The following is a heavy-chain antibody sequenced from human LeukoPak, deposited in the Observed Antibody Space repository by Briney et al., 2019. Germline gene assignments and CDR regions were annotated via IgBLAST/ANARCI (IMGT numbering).Heavy chain of an antibody. V-gene: IGHV1-69*04. J-gene: IGHJ4*02. CDR3: ARDRGSITMIASPGYYFDY. CDR1: GGTFSSYT. D-gene: IGHD3-22*01. Sequence: GASVKVSCKASGGTFSSYTISWVRQAPGQGLEWMGRIIPILGIANYAQKFQGRVTITADKSTSTAYMELSSLRSEETAVYYCARDRGSITMIASPGYYFDYWGQGTLVTVSS. CDR2: IIPILGIA.